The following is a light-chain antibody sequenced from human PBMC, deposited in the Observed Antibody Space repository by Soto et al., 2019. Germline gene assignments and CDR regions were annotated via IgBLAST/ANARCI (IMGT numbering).Light chain of an antibody. Sequence: EIVMTQSPATLSVSPGERATLSCWASQAVSSNLAWYQQKPGQAPRLLIYAASTRAAGIPDRFSGSGSGTGFTLTITSLQSEDFAVYYCQHYNNWPFTFGPGTNVDIK. J-gene: IGKJ3*01. V-gene: IGKV3-15*01. CDR2: AAS. CDR1: QAVSSN. CDR3: QHYNNWPFT.